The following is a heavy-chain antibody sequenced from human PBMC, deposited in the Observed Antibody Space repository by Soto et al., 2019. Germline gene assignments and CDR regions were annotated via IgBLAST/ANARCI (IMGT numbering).Heavy chain of an antibody. Sequence: QGQLVQSGGEVKKPGASVKVSCKASGYSFTGYGINWVRQAPGQGPEWLGRITTYNGDTNYAQNFQGRLTMTTDTSTGTTYMELRSLRSDDTAVYYCARGRGYSLIPVVDDAVDVWGQGTLVTVSS. CDR3: ARGRGYSLIPVVDDAVDV. D-gene: IGHD5-12*01. J-gene: IGHJ3*01. CDR2: ITTYNGDT. V-gene: IGHV1-18*04. CDR1: GYSFTGYG.